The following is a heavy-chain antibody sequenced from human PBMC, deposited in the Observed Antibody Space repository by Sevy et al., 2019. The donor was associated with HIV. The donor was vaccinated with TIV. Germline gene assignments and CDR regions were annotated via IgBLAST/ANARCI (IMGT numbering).Heavy chain of an antibody. CDR2: INPNSGGT. D-gene: IGHD6-19*01. Sequence: ASVKVSCKASGYTFTGYYMHWVRQAPGQGLEWMGWINPNSGGTNYAQKFQGRVTMTRDTSISTAYMELSRLRSDDTAVDYCARDKIAVAGTGSYYYGMDVWGQGTTVTVSS. CDR1: GYTFTGYY. CDR3: ARDKIAVAGTGSYYYGMDV. V-gene: IGHV1-2*02. J-gene: IGHJ6*02.